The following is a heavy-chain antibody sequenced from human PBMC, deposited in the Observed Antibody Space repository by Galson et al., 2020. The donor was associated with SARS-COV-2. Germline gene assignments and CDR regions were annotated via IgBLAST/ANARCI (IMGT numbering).Heavy chain of an antibody. Sequence: GESLKISCEVSGYSFPNSWIGWVRQMPGKGLEWMGIVYPGDSDTFYSPSFQGRVTISADKSINTASLQWSSLEASDTAMYYCARQGEGADFWRGSFGFWGQGTLVYVSS. J-gene: IGHJ4*02. V-gene: IGHV5-51*01. CDR1: GYSFPNSW. CDR3: ARQGEGADFWRGSFGF. D-gene: IGHD3-3*01. CDR2: VYPGDSDT.